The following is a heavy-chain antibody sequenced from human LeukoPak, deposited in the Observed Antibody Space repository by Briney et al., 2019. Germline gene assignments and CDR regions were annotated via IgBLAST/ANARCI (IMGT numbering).Heavy chain of an antibody. CDR3: AARSGWYEDY. CDR1: GDSISSYY. D-gene: IGHD6-19*01. CDR2: IYYSGST. J-gene: IGHJ4*02. V-gene: IGHV4-59*12. Sequence: SETLSLTCTVSGDSISSYYWSWIRQPPGKGLEWIGYIYYSGSTNYNPSLKSRVTISVDTSKNQFPLKLSSVTAADTAVYYCAARSGWYEDYWGQGTLVTVSS.